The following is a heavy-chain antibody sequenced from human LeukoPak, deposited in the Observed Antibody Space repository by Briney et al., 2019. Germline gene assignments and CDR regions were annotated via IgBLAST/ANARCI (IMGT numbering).Heavy chain of an antibody. CDR2: IKQDGSEK. D-gene: IGHD3-3*01. Sequence: PGGSLRLSCAASGFTFNSYSMNWARQTPGKGLEWVANIKQDGSEKYYVDSVKGRFTISRDNAKNSLYLQMNSLRAEDTAVYYCARGAYDFWSGYFYGPSRMYGENWFDPWGQGTLVTVSS. J-gene: IGHJ5*02. V-gene: IGHV3-7*01. CDR3: ARGAYDFWSGYFYGPSRMYGENWFDP. CDR1: GFTFNSYS.